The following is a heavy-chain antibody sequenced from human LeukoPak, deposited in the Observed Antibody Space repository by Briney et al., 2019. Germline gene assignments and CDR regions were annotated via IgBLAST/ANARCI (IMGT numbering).Heavy chain of an antibody. CDR3: ARRPRLYYDILTGYYSLDY. V-gene: IGHV5-51*01. Sequence: PGESLKISCKGSGYSFTSYWIGWVRQMPGKGLEWMGIIYPGDSDTRYSPSFQGQVTISADKSISTAYLQWSSLKASDTAMYYCARRPRLYYDILTGYYSLDYWGQGTLVTVSS. D-gene: IGHD3-9*01. J-gene: IGHJ4*02. CDR1: GYSFTSYW. CDR2: IYPGDSDT.